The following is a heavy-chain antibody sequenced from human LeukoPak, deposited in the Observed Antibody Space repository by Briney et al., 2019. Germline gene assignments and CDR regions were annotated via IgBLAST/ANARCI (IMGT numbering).Heavy chain of an antibody. V-gene: IGHV3-30*03. Sequence: GGSLRLSCAASGFPFSSYGMHWVRQAPGKGLEWVAAISNDGNNKFYADSVKGRFTISRDNPKNTMNLQMNSLRAEDTAVYYCARRTRGVIPYYFDYWGQGTLVTVSS. CDR1: GFPFSSYG. D-gene: IGHD3-10*01. CDR3: ARRTRGVIPYYFDY. J-gene: IGHJ4*02. CDR2: ISNDGNNK.